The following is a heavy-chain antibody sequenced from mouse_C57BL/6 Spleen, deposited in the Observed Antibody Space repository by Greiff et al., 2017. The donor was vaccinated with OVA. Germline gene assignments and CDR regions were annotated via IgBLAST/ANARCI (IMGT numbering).Heavy chain of an antibody. Sequence: DVKLQESGPELVKPGASVKIPCKASGYTFTDYNMDWVKQSHGKSLEWIGDINPNNGGTIYNQKFKGKATLTVDKSSSTAYMELRSLTSEDTAVYYCASLGALPYAMDYWGQGTSVTVSS. V-gene: IGHV1-18*01. CDR3: ASLGALPYAMDY. D-gene: IGHD4-1*01. J-gene: IGHJ4*01. CDR1: GYTFTDYN. CDR2: INPNNGGT.